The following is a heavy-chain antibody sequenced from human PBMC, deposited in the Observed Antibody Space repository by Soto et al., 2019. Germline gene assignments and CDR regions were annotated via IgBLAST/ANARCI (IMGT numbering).Heavy chain of an antibody. J-gene: IGHJ4*02. V-gene: IGHV4-59*08. Sequence: PSETLSLTCTVSDGSISSYYWSWIRQHPGKGLEWIGYIYYSGSTNYNPSLKSRVTISVDTSKNQFSLKLSSVTAADTAVYYCARHVYDSSGYKGIYFDYWGQGTLVTVSS. CDR1: DGSISSYY. D-gene: IGHD3-22*01. CDR2: IYYSGST. CDR3: ARHVYDSSGYKGIYFDY.